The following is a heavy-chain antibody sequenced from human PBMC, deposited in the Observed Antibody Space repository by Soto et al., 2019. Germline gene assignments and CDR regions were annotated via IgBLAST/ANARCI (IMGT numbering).Heavy chain of an antibody. D-gene: IGHD6-19*01. CDR3: AKDRQWLVLAYYGMDV. Sequence: PGGSLRLSCAASGFTFSSYGMHWVRQAPGKGLEWVAVISYDGSNKYYADSVKGRFTISRDNSKNTLYLQMNSLRAEDTAVYYCAKDRQWLVLAYYGMDVWGQGTTVTVSS. V-gene: IGHV3-30*18. J-gene: IGHJ6*02. CDR1: GFTFSSYG. CDR2: ISYDGSNK.